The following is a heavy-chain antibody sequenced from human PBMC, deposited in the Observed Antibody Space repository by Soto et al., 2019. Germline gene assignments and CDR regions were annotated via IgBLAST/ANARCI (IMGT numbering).Heavy chain of an antibody. D-gene: IGHD3-3*01. CDR3: ASITIFGVVKGYYYYYGMDV. V-gene: IGHV1-24*01. CDR1: GYTLTELS. Sequence: GASVKVSCKVSGYTLTELSMHWVRQAPGKGLEWMGGFDPEDGETIYAQKFQGRVTMTEDTSTDTAYMELSSLRSEDTAVYYCASITIFGVVKGYYYYYGMDVWGQGTTVTVSS. CDR2: FDPEDGET. J-gene: IGHJ6*02.